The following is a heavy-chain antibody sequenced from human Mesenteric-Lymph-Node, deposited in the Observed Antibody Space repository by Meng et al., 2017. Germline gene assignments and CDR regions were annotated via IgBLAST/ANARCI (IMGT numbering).Heavy chain of an antibody. J-gene: IGHJ4*02. CDR2: IKQDGSEK. CDR1: GFTFSSYW. Sequence: GESLKISCAASGFTFSSYWMTWVRQAPGKGLEWVANIKQDGSEKYYVDSVKGRFTISRDNAKNSLYLQMNSLRAEDTAVYYCARGVSSGVDYFDYWDQGTLVTVSS. V-gene: IGHV3-7*01. D-gene: IGHD3-22*01. CDR3: ARGVSSGVDYFDY.